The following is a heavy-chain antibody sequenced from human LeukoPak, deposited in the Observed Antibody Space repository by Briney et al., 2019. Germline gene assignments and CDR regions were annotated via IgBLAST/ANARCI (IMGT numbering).Heavy chain of an antibody. D-gene: IGHD4-23*01. J-gene: IGHJ4*02. CDR3: ARAHQDYGGNDAYYFDY. CDR1: GGSVSSHY. CDR2: IYYSGGT. Sequence: PSETLSLTCTVSGGSVSSHYWSWIRQPPGKGLEWIGYIYYSGGTNYNPSLKSRVTISVDTSKNQFSLKLSSVTAADTAVYYCARAHQDYGGNDAYYFDYWGQGTLVTVSS. V-gene: IGHV4-59*02.